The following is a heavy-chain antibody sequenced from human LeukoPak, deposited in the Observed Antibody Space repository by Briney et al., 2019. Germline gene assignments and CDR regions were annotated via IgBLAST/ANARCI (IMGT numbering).Heavy chain of an antibody. CDR3: ARASPGEYYYYGMDV. J-gene: IGHJ6*02. CDR1: GYTFINYD. CDR2: MNPKSGNR. Sequence: VASVKVSCKTPGYTFINYDFAWVRQASGKGFGWMGWMNPKSGNRGSAQKFQGRVTMTMNTSMRTASMELSSLTSDDSAVYYCARASPGEYYYYGMDVWGQGTSVTVSS. V-gene: IGHV1-8*01.